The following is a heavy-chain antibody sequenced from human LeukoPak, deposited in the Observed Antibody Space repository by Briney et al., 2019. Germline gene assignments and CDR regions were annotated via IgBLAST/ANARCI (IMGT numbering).Heavy chain of an antibody. CDR2: LSASGGIT. CDR1: GFTFSTYA. J-gene: IGHJ5*02. D-gene: IGHD2-2*01. Sequence: PGGSLRLSCSASGFTFSTYAMTWVRQAPGKGLEWVSALSASGGITYYADSVKGRFTTSRDNSENTLYLQMNSLRAEDTAVYYCAKLPREYCSSTSCPNWFDTWGQGTLVTVSS. CDR3: AKLPREYCSSTSCPNWFDT. V-gene: IGHV3-23*01.